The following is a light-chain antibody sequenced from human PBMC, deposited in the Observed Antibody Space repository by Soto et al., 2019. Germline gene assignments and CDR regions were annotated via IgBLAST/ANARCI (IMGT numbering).Light chain of an antibody. Sequence: EIVLTQSPGILSLSPGERATLSCRASQSVSNDFLAWYQQKPGQAPRLLIYGASTRATGIPARFSGSGSGTEFTLTISSLQSEDFAVYYCQQYNNWPPTFGQGTKVDIK. CDR1: QSVSNDF. V-gene: IGKV3-15*01. CDR2: GAS. CDR3: QQYNNWPPT. J-gene: IGKJ1*01.